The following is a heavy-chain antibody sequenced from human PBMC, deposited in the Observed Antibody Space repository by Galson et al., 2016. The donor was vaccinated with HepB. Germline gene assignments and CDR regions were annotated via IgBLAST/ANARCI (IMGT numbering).Heavy chain of an antibody. D-gene: IGHD1-26*01. CDR1: GFTFSRSS. J-gene: IGHJ4*02. CDR2: ISGSVGRP. V-gene: IGHV3-23*01. CDR3: TKEGLKSYVKL. Sequence: SLRLSCAASGFTFSRSSMSWVRQAPGKGLEWVSAISGSVGRPYYTDSVKGRFTISRDNSKNTLYLQLSSLRAEDTGVYYCTKEGLKSYVKLWGQGTLVTVSS.